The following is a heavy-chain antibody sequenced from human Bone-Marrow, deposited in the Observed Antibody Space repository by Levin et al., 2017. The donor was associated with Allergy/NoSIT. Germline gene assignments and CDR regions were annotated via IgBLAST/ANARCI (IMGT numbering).Heavy chain of an antibody. J-gene: IGHJ6*02. CDR3: VRGKGLAGVADYYNNGLDV. CDR2: ITSFSSYI. CDR1: GFTFNSYS. Sequence: KAGGSLRLSCAASGFTFNSYSMNWVRQAPGKGLEWVSSITSFSSYIEYADSVKGRFTISRDNGKNSLDLQMTGLRAEDTAVYYCVRGKGLAGVADYYNNGLDVWGQGTTVTVSS. V-gene: IGHV3-21*01. D-gene: IGHD1-26*01.